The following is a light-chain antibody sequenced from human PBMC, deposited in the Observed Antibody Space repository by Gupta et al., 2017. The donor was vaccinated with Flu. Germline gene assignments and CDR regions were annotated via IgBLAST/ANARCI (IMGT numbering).Light chain of an antibody. V-gene: IGKV4-1*01. J-gene: IGKJ5*01. CDR3: QQYYATPIT. CDR1: QILLYTSNNDTN. Sequence: NAKSCQILLYTSNNDTNLAWYQQKPGQPPKMLSSWASTRESGVPDRVSGSGSGTDFTLTISSLQAEDVAVYYCQQYYATPITFGQGTRLEMK. CDR2: WAS.